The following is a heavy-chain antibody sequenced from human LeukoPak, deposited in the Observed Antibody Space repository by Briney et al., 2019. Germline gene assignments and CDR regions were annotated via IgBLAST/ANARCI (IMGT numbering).Heavy chain of an antibody. D-gene: IGHD3-10*01. J-gene: IGHJ6*02. CDR1: GYTFSTYV. Sequence: GRSLRLSCAASGYTFSTYVMHWVRQAPGKGLEWVAVIYYDGSDSYYGDSVKGRFTISRDNSKNTLYLQMNSLRAEDTAVYYCAGYYGSGRGYYGLDVWGQGTTVTVSS. CDR2: IYYDGSDS. CDR3: AGYYGSGRGYYGLDV. V-gene: IGHV3-33*01.